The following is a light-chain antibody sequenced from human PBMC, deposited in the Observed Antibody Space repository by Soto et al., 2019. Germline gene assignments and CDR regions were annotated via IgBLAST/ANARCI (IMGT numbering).Light chain of an antibody. CDR3: AAWDDSLNGPGVV. Sequence: QSVLTQPPSASGPPGQSVTISCSGSSSNIGSNTVTWYQQLPGTAPKLLIDSNNQRPSGVPDRFSGSKSGTSASLAISGLQSEDEADYYCAAWDDSLNGPGVVFGGGTQLTV. CDR2: SNN. CDR1: SSNIGSNT. V-gene: IGLV1-44*01. J-gene: IGLJ2*01.